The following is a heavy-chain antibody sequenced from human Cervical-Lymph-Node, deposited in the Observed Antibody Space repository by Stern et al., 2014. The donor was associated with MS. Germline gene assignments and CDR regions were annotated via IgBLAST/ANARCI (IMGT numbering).Heavy chain of an antibody. CDR1: GFTFSSYG. J-gene: IGHJ4*02. CDR2: ISYDGNHK. CDR3: ARDYEDTSMLFDH. D-gene: IGHD2-8*01. Sequence: QVQLVESGGAVVQPGRSLRLSCAASGFTFSSYGMHWVRQAPGKGLAWGTVISYDGNHKYYAASVKGRFTISRDNSKNTLHLQMNSVTPDDTAIYYCARDYEDTSMLFDHWGQGTLVTVSS. V-gene: IGHV3-30*03.